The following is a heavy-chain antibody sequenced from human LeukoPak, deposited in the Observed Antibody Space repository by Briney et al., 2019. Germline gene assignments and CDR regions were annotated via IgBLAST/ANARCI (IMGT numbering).Heavy chain of an antibody. CDR2: IYNSGTT. J-gene: IGHJ4*02. Sequence: GGSLRLSCAASGFTISSNYMRWVRQPPGKGLEWVSVIYNSGTTNYTASLTGRFTISRDTSKNTLYLQMNSLRAGDTAGYYCARECGEYVYYWGQGALVTVSS. D-gene: IGHD4-17*01. V-gene: IGHV3-66*01. CDR3: ARECGEYVYY. CDR1: GFTISSNY.